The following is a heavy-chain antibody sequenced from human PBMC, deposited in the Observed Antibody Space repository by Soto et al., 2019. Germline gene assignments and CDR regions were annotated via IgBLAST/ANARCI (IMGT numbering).Heavy chain of an antibody. CDR1: GFTFSSYA. Sequence: HPGGSLRLSCAASGFTFSSYAMSWVRQAPGKGLEWVSAISGSGGSTYYADSVKGRFTISRDNSKNTLYLQMNSLRAEDTAVYYCAKGMYYYDSSGFSWFFLYWRHGTLFTTPS. V-gene: IGHV3-23*01. CDR3: AKGMYYYDSSGFSWFFLY. D-gene: IGHD3-22*01. J-gene: IGHJ4*01. CDR2: ISGSGGST.